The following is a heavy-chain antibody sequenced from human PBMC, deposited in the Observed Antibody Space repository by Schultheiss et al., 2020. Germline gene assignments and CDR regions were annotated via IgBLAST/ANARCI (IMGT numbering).Heavy chain of an antibody. CDR1: GFTFDDYA. CDR2: ISWNSGSI. V-gene: IGHV3-9*01. D-gene: IGHD6-13*01. CDR3: AKYISSTCYQNYYYGMDF. Sequence: SLKISCAASGFTFDDYAMHWVRQAPGKGLEWVSGISWNSGSIGYADSVKGRFTISRDNAKNSLYLQMNSLKAEDTALYYCAKYISSTCYQNYYYGMDFWGQRTTVT. J-gene: IGHJ6*02.